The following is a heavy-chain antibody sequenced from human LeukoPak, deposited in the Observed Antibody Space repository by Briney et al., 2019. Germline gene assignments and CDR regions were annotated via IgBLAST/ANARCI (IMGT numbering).Heavy chain of an antibody. D-gene: IGHD1-26*01. Sequence: ASVKVSCKASGYTFTNFYMHWVRQAPGQGLEWMGTINPSGGSTSYAQKFQGRVTMTRDTSTSTVYMKLGSLRSEDMAVYYCASSPSVGATDYWGQGTLVTVSS. CDR3: ASSPSVGATDY. CDR2: INPSGGST. CDR1: GYTFTNFY. V-gene: IGHV1-46*01. J-gene: IGHJ4*02.